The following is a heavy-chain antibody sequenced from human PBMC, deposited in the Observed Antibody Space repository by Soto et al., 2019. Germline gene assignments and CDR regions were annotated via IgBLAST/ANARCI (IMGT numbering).Heavy chain of an antibody. V-gene: IGHV1-8*02. CDR1: GYTFINYD. Sequence: ASVKVSCKASGYTFINYDISWVRQATGQGLEWMGWMNPGSGKTGYANKFQGRVTMTRDASTSTAHLELSSLTSEDTAVYYCARMTSSGTLNWFDPWGQGILVTVSS. CDR2: MNPGSGKT. CDR3: ARMTSSGTLNWFDP. J-gene: IGHJ5*02.